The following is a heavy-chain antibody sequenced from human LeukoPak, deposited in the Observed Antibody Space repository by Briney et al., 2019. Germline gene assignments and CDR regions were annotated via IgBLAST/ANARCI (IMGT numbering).Heavy chain of an antibody. CDR2: INHSGST. CDR3: AREAVASNWFDP. Sequence: SETLSLTCAVYGGSFSGYYWSWIRQPPGKGLEWIGEINHSGSTNYNPSLKSRVTISVDTSKNQFSLKLSSVTAADTAVYYRAREAVASNWFDPWGQGTLITVSS. V-gene: IGHV4-34*01. D-gene: IGHD6-19*01. CDR1: GGSFSGYY. J-gene: IGHJ5*02.